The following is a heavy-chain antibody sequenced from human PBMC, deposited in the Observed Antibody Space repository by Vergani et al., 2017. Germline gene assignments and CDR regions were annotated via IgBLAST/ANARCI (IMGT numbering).Heavy chain of an antibody. J-gene: IGHJ6*02. D-gene: IGHD3-3*01. Sequence: EVQLLESGGGLVQPGGSLRLSCAASGFTFSSYAMSWVRQAPGKGLEWVSAISGSGGSTYYADSVKGRFTISRDNSKNTLYLQMNSLRAEDTAVYYCASRDITIFGVVIIRGYYYYGMDVWGQGTTVTVSS. CDR2: ISGSGGST. V-gene: IGHV3-23*01. CDR1: GFTFSSYA. CDR3: ASRDITIFGVVIIRGYYYYGMDV.